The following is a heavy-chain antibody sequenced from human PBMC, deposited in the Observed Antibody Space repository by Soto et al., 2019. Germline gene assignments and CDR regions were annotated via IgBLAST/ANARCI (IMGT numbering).Heavy chain of an antibody. V-gene: IGHV4-30-4*01. CDR1: GGSISICDYY. Sequence: TXYRTWTVSGGSISICDYYCGWIRQPPGKGLEWIGYIYYSGSTYYNPSLKSRVTISVDTSKNQFSLKLSSVTAADTAVYYCARGQLWTPSDYWGQGTLVTVSS. J-gene: IGHJ4*02. CDR3: ARGQLWTPSDY. D-gene: IGHD5-18*01. CDR2: IYYSGST.